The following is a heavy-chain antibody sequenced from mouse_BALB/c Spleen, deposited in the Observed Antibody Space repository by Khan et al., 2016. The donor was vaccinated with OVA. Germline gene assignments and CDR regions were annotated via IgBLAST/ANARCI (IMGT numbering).Heavy chain of an antibody. CDR1: GFSLTNSG. D-gene: IGHD1-3*01. J-gene: IGHJ2*01. CDR2: IWAGGST. CDR3: ARLADI. Sequence: QVQLKESGPGLVAPSQSLSITCTVSGFSLTNSGVHWVRQPPGKGLEWLGVIWAGGSTNYNSALMSRLSITKDTSTSKVFLKMNSLPTEDTAMYYCARLADIWGQGTTLTVSS. V-gene: IGHV2-9*02.